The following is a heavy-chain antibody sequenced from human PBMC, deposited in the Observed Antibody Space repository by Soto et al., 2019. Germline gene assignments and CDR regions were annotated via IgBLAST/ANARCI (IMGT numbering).Heavy chain of an antibody. CDR3: ARDLTASSSWYGVLYYYYYGMDV. Sequence: ASVKVSCKASGYTFTSYGISWVRQAPGQGLEWMGWISAYNGNTNYAQKLQGRVTMTTDTSTSTAYMELRSLRSDDTAVYYCARDLTASSSWYGVLYYYYYGMDVWGQGTTVTVSS. J-gene: IGHJ6*02. V-gene: IGHV1-18*01. D-gene: IGHD6-13*01. CDR2: ISAYNGNT. CDR1: GYTFTSYG.